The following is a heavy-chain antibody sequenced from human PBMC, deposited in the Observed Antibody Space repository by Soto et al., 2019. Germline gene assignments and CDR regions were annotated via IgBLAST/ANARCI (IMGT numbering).Heavy chain of an antibody. CDR3: ARSGLTFRGVV. V-gene: IGHV4-59*11. CDR1: GGSISGHF. J-gene: IGHJ4*01. CDR2: IFHTGGT. D-gene: IGHD3-16*01. Sequence: SETLSLTCTVSGGSISGHFLSWIRQPPGKGLEYIGWIFHTGGTNYNASLASRVAISVDTSKTQISLNLHSVTAADTAVYYCARSGLTFRGVVWGQGIPVTISS.